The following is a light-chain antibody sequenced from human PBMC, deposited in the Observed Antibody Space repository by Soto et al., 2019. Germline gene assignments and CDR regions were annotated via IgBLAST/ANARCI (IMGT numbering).Light chain of an antibody. J-gene: IGKJ1*01. CDR1: QSLNSL. CDR3: QQCNSYSSWT. Sequence: DIQMTQSPSTLSASLGGRVTITCRASQSLNSLLAWYQQKPGRAPKLLIYDASTLESGVPSRFSGSGSGTEFTLTISSLQTDDFATYYCQQCNSYSSWTFGQGTKVDIK. CDR2: DAS. V-gene: IGKV1-5*01.